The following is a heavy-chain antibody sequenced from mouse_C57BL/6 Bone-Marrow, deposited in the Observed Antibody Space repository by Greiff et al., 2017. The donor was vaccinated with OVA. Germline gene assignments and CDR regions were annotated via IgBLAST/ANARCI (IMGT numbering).Heavy chain of an antibody. Sequence: QVQLQQPGAELVRPGSSVKLSCKASGYTFTSYWMHWVKQRPIQGLEWIGNIDPSDSETHYNQKFKDKATLTVDKSSSTAYMQLSSLTSEDSAVYYCARRVYYYGSSYDGYFDVWGTGTTVTVSS. CDR2: IDPSDSET. J-gene: IGHJ1*03. CDR3: ARRVYYYGSSYDGYFDV. D-gene: IGHD1-1*01. V-gene: IGHV1-52*01. CDR1: GYTFTSYW.